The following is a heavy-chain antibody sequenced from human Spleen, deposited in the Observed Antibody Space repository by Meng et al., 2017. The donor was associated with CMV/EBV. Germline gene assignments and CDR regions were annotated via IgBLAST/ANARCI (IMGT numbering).Heavy chain of an antibody. J-gene: IGHJ4*02. CDR1: GFTFSSYA. CDR3: AKDNDHQRPLRFLEWSPYFDY. D-gene: IGHD3-3*01. V-gene: IGHV3-23*01. Sequence: EVQLLESGGGLVQPGGSLRLSCAAPGFTFSSYAMSWVRQAPGKGLEWVSAISGSGGSTYYADSVKGRFTISRDNSKNTLYLQMNSLRAEDTAVYYCAKDNDHQRPLRFLEWSPYFDYWGQGTLVTVSS. CDR2: ISGSGGST.